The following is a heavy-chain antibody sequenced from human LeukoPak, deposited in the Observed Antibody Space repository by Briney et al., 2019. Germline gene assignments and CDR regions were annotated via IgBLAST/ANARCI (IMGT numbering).Heavy chain of an antibody. Sequence: SETLSLTCSVSGGSINSDSYYWSWIRQSAGKGLEWIGRIYSRGSTEYNPSLKSRVTVSLDTSKNQISLNLRSVTAADTAVYYCARNLFDFWSASSHRAFDIWGQGTRVAVSS. CDR1: GGSINSDSYY. CDR2: IYSRGST. CDR3: ARNLFDFWSASSHRAFDI. D-gene: IGHD3-3*01. V-gene: IGHV4-61*02. J-gene: IGHJ3*02.